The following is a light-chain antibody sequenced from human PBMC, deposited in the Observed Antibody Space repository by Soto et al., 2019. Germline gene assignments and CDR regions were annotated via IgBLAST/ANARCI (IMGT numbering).Light chain of an antibody. J-gene: IGKJ1*01. Sequence: DIQMTQSPSSLSASVLYIVTITFRASQGISNYLAWYQQKPGKVPKLLIYAASTLQSGVPSRFSGSGSGTDFTLTISCLQSEDFATYYCQKYYSYEWKFGQGTKVDIK. CDR3: QKYYSYEWK. CDR1: QGISNY. CDR2: AAS. V-gene: IGKV1-27*01.